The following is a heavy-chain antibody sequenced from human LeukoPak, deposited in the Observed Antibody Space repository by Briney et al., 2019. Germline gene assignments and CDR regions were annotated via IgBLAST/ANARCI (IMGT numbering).Heavy chain of an antibody. Sequence: SVKVSCKASGGTFSSYAISWVRQAPGQGLEWMGRIIPILGIANYAQKFQGRVTITADKSTSTAYMELSSLRSEDTAVYYCARQIAAAKYNWFDPWGQGTLVTVSS. CDR1: GGTFSSYA. J-gene: IGHJ5*02. CDR2: IIPILGIA. CDR3: ARQIAAAKYNWFDP. V-gene: IGHV1-69*04. D-gene: IGHD6-13*01.